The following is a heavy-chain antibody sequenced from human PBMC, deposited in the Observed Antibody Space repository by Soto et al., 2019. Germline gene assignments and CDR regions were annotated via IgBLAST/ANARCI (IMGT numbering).Heavy chain of an antibody. CDR3: ARDRDRRSMVRGVIYYYYGMDV. Sequence: GGSLRLSCAASGFTFSSYAMHWVRQAPGKGLEWVAVISYDGSNKYYADSVKGRFTISRDNSKNTLYLQMNSLRAEDTAVYYCARDRDRRSMVRGVIYYYYGMDVWGQGTTVTVSS. D-gene: IGHD3-10*01. J-gene: IGHJ6*02. CDR2: ISYDGSNK. V-gene: IGHV3-30-3*01. CDR1: GFTFSSYA.